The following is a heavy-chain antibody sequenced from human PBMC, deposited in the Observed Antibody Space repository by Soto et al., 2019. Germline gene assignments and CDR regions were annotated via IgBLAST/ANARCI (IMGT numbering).Heavy chain of an antibody. CDR3: ARRSYDFWSGYSNYYYYMDV. CDR2: IYYSGST. Sequence: TSETLSLTCTVSGGSISSYYWSWIRQPPGKGLEWIGYIYYSGSTNYNPSLKSRVTISVDTSKNQFSLKLSSVTAADTAVYYCARRSYDFWSGYSNYYYYMDVWGKGTTVTVSS. D-gene: IGHD3-3*01. CDR1: GGSISSYY. V-gene: IGHV4-59*08. J-gene: IGHJ6*03.